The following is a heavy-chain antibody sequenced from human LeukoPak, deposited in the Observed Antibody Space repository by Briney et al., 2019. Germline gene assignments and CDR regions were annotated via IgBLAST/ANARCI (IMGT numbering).Heavy chain of an antibody. J-gene: IGHJ6*02. CDR2: ISGSGSST. CDR3: AKLSANYYGSGSYYPDGMDV. D-gene: IGHD3-10*01. CDR1: GFTFSSYA. Sequence: GGSLRLSCAASGFTFSSYAMSWVRQAPGKGLEWVSTISGSGSSTYYADSVKGRFTISRDNSKNTLYLQMNSLRAEDTAVYYCAKLSANYYGSGSYYPDGMDVWGQGTTVTVSS. V-gene: IGHV3-23*01.